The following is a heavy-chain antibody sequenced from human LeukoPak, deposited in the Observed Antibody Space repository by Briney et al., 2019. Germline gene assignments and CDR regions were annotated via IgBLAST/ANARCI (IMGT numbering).Heavy chain of an antibody. CDR1: GFTVSSNY. V-gene: IGHV3-53*05. CDR3: AKDDYGDLFDY. Sequence: GGSLRLSCAASGFTVSSNYMSWVRQAPGKGLEWVSVIYSGGSTYYADSVKGRFTISRDNSKNTLYLQMNSLRAEDTAVYYCAKDDYGDLFDYWGQGTLVTVSS. D-gene: IGHD4-17*01. CDR2: IYSGGST. J-gene: IGHJ4*02.